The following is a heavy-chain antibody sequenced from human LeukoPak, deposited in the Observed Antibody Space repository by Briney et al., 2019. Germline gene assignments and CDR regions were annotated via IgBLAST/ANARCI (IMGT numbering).Heavy chain of an antibody. D-gene: IGHD6-19*01. CDR1: GASISSYY. CDR2: IYYSGST. V-gene: IGHV4-59*08. CDR3: ARQNIAVAGIGAFDI. Sequence: KTSETLSLTCTVSGASISSYYWSWIRQPPGKGLEWIGYIYYSGSTNYNPSLKSRVTISVDTSKNQFSLKLSSVTAADTAVYYCARQNIAVAGIGAFDIWGQGTMVTVSS. J-gene: IGHJ3*02.